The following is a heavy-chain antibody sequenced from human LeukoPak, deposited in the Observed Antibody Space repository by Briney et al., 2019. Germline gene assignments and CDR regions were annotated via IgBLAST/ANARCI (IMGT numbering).Heavy chain of an antibody. CDR3: ARLDSSGWYYFDY. CDR2: IYASGST. D-gene: IGHD6-19*01. Sequence: SETLSLTCTVSGGSISTYYWSWIRQPPGKGLEWIGYIYASGSTNYNPSLKTRVTISVATSKNQFSLKLTSVTAADTAVYFCARLDSSGWYYFDYWGQGTLVTVSS. V-gene: IGHV4-4*09. CDR1: GGSISTYY. J-gene: IGHJ4*02.